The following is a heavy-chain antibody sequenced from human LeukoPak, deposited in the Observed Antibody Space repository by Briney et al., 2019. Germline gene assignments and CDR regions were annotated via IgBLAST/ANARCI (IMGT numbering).Heavy chain of an antibody. J-gene: IGHJ3*02. Sequence: ASVKVSCKAFGYTFGTSSISWVRQAPGQRVEWMGWISPNNGNTHYAQGVQGRVTMTTDTSRSTAYMELRSLRSDDTAVYYCTRVRNSNNWWGAFDIWGQGTMVTVSS. CDR2: ISPNNGNT. V-gene: IGHV1-18*01. D-gene: IGHD1-1*01. CDR3: TRVRNSNNWWGAFDI. CDR1: GYTFGTSS.